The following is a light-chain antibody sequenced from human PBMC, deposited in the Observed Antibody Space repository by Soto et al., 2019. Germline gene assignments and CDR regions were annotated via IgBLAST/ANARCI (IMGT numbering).Light chain of an antibody. CDR3: QQFYNYPRT. Sequence: AIRMTQSPSSFSASTGDRVSITCRATQDIGTYLAWYQQIPGKAPKLLIYDASTLQTGVPSRFSGSESGTDFTLTISYLQSEDFGTYYCQQFYNYPRTIGQGTKVDIK. CDR1: QDIGTY. J-gene: IGKJ1*01. V-gene: IGKV1-8*01. CDR2: DAS.